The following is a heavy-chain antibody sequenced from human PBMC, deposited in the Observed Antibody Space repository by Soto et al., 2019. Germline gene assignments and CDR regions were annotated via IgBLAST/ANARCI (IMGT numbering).Heavy chain of an antibody. Sequence: SVKVSCKASGGTFSSYAIGWVRQAPGQGLEWMGGIIPIFGTANYAQKFQGRVTITADESTSTAYMELSSLRSEDTAVYYCARADTGYSSSWFYYYYYGMDVWGQGTTVTVSS. CDR2: IIPIFGTA. V-gene: IGHV1-69*13. J-gene: IGHJ6*02. D-gene: IGHD6-13*01. CDR3: ARADTGYSSSWFYYYYYGMDV. CDR1: GGTFSSYA.